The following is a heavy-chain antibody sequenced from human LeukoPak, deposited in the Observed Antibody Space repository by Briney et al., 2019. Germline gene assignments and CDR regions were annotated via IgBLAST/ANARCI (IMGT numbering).Heavy chain of an antibody. CDR1: GYRFTSYW. CDR3: ARGYSGYAQGGDFDY. D-gene: IGHD5-12*01. V-gene: IGHV5-10-1*01. CDR2: IDPSDSYT. Sequence: GESLRISCKGSGYRFTSYWISWVRQMPGKGLEWMGRIDPSDSYTNYSPSFQGHVTISADKSISTAYLQWSSLKASDTAMYHCARGYSGYAQGGDFDYWGQGTLVTVSS. J-gene: IGHJ4*02.